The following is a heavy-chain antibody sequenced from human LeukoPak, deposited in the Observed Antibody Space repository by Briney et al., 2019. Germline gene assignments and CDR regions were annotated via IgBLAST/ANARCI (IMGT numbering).Heavy chain of an antibody. CDR2: ISSSSSYI. Sequence: GGSLRLSCAASGFTVSSNYMSWVRQASGKGLEWVSSISSSSSYIYYADSVKGRFTISRDNAKNSLYLQMNSLRAEDTAVYYCARDSGVTVTIDYWGQGTLVTVSS. J-gene: IGHJ4*02. V-gene: IGHV3-21*01. CDR1: GFTVSSNY. CDR3: ARDSGVTVTIDY. D-gene: IGHD4-17*01.